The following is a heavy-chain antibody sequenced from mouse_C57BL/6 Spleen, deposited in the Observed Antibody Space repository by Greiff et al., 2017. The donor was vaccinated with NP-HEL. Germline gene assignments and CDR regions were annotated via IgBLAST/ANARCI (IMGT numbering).Heavy chain of an antibody. D-gene: IGHD3-3*01. CDR3: ARGGQNYAMDY. J-gene: IGHJ4*01. CDR2: ISDGGSYT. V-gene: IGHV5-4*03. CDR1: GFTFSSYA. Sequence: EVKVVESGGGLVKPGGSLKLSCAASGFTFSSYAMSWVRQTPEKRLEWVATISDGGSYTYYPDNVKGRFTISRDNAKNNLYLQMSHLKSEDTAMYYCARGGQNYAMDYWGQGTSVTVSS.